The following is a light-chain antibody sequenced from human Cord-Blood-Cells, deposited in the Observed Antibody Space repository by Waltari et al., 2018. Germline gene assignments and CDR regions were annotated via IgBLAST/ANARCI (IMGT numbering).Light chain of an antibody. Sequence: EIVLTQSPATLSLSPGERATLSCRASRSVSSYLAWYQQKPGQAPRLLIYDASNRATGIPARFSGSGSGTDSTLTISSLEPEDFAVYYCQQRSNWLTFGGGTKVEIK. CDR1: RSVSSY. J-gene: IGKJ4*01. CDR2: DAS. V-gene: IGKV3-11*01. CDR3: QQRSNWLT.